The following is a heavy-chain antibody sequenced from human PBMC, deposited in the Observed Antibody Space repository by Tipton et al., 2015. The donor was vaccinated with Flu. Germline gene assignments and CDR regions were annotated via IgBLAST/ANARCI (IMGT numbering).Heavy chain of an antibody. V-gene: IGHV4-39*07. D-gene: IGHD4-23*01. Sequence: TLSLTCTVSGVSITTTSYHWSWIRQPPGKGLEWIGEINHSGSTNYNPSLKSRVTISVDTSKNQFSLKLSSVTAADTAVYYCARGTNYGGNSGKIDYWGQGTLVTVSS. CDR1: GVSITTTSYH. CDR3: ARGTNYGGNSGKIDY. J-gene: IGHJ4*02. CDR2: INHSGST.